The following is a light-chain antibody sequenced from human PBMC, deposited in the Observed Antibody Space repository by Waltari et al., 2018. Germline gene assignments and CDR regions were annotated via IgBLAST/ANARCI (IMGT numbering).Light chain of an antibody. V-gene: IGLV3-19*01. J-gene: IGLJ2*01. CDR2: GKN. CDR3: HSRDSSGDVV. CDR1: SLRTYY. Sequence: SSELTQDHAVYVALGQTVRITSQGASLRTYYVSWFHQNPGQAPALVIYGKNNRPSGIPDRFSAASSGSTASLTIIGAQAEDEADYYCHSRDSSGDVVIGGGTKLTVV.